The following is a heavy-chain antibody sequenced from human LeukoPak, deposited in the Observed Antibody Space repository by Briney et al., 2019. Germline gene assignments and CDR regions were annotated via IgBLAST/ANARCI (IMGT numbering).Heavy chain of an antibody. D-gene: IGHD3-10*01. V-gene: IGHV3-7*04. CDR1: GFTLSSYS. CDR2: IKHDGSEK. J-gene: IGHJ4*02. CDR3: ARDRDYYNYFEY. Sequence: GGSLRLSCAASGFTLSSYSMNWVRQAPGKGLEWVANIKHDGSEKYYVDSVKGRFTISRDNAKNSLYLQMNSLRGEDTAVYYCARDRDYYNYFEYWGQGTLVTVSS.